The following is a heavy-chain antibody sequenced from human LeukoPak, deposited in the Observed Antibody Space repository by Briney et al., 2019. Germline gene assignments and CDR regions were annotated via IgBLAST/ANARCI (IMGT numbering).Heavy chain of an antibody. CDR2: ISSSSSYI. Sequence: GGSLRLSCAASGFTFSSYSMNWVRQAPGKGLEWVSSISSSSSYIYYADSVKVRFTISRDNAKNSLYLQMNSLRAEDTAVYYCARDFALSGSFDYWGQGTLVTVSS. CDR3: ARDFALSGSFDY. J-gene: IGHJ4*02. V-gene: IGHV3-21*01. CDR1: GFTFSSYS. D-gene: IGHD1-26*01.